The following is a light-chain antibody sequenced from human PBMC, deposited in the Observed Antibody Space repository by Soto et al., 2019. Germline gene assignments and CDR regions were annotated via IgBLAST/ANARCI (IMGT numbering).Light chain of an antibody. Sequence: QSALTQPASVSGSPGQSIAISCTGTSSDIGAYAYVSWYQQHPGIVPKLIVFDVNYRPSGVSSRFSGSKSGNTASLTISGLQAEDEADYYCSSYTRTSSVIFGGGTKLTVL. CDR2: DVN. CDR1: SSDIGAYAY. V-gene: IGLV2-14*03. J-gene: IGLJ2*01. CDR3: SSYTRTSSVI.